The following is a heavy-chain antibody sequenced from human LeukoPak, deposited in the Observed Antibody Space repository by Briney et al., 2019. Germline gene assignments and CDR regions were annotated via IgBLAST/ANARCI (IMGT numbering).Heavy chain of an antibody. CDR2: ISAYNGNT. CDR3: TRATVDDFWSGYSEYFQH. J-gene: IGHJ1*01. CDR1: GYTFTSYG. D-gene: IGHD3-3*01. V-gene: IGHV1-18*01. Sequence: ASVKVSCKASGYTFTSYGISWVRQAPGQGLEWMGWISAYNGNTNYAQKLQGRVTMATNTSTSTAYMELRRLRSDDTAVYYCTRATVDDFWSGYSEYFQHWGQGTLVTVSS.